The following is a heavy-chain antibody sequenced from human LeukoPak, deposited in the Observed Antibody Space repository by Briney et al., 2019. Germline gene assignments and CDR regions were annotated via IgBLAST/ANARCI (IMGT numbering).Heavy chain of an antibody. CDR2: INPNSGAT. Sequence: ASVKVSCKTSGYAFADYYLHWVRQAPGQGLQWVGWINPNSGATSYAQRSQGRVTMTRDTSTTTVYMELSSLRSDDTAVYYCAKYQVSSWYGYYYYGMDVWGQGTTVTVSS. CDR3: AKYQVSSWYGYYYYGMDV. CDR1: GYAFADYY. V-gene: IGHV1-2*02. J-gene: IGHJ6*02. D-gene: IGHD6-13*01.